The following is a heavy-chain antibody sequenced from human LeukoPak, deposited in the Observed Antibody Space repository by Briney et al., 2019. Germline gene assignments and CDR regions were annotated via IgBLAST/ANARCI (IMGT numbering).Heavy chain of an antibody. CDR1: GFTFSSYA. V-gene: IGHV3-23*01. CDR3: AKGSLAVKPLNCDY. D-gene: IGHD4-17*01. J-gene: IGHJ4*02. CDR2: ISGSGGST. Sequence: QTGGSLRLSCAASGFTFSSYAMSWVRQAPGKGLEWVSAISGSGGSTYYADSVKGRFTISRDNSKNTLYLQMNSLRAEDTAVYYCAKGSLAVKPLNCDYWGQGTLVTVSS.